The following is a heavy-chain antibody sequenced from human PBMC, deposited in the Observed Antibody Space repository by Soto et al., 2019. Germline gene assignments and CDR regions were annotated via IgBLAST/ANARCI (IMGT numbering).Heavy chain of an antibody. V-gene: IGHV3-30*18. D-gene: IGHD3-10*01. CDR2: ISYDGSNK. CDR3: AKDMDHRYYSGSGSYPHIDY. J-gene: IGHJ4*02. CDR1: GCTFSSYG. Sequence: GGSLRLSCAASGCTFSSYGMHWVRQAPGKGLEWVAVISYDGSNKYYADSVKGRFTISRDNSKNTLYLQMNSLRAEDTAVYYCAKDMDHRYYSGSGSYPHIDYWGQGTLVTVSS.